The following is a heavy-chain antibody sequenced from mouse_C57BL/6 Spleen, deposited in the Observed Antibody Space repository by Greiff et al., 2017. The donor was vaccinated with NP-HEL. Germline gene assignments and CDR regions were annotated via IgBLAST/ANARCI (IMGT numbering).Heavy chain of an antibody. CDR1: GYTFTDYY. V-gene: IGHV1-76*01. D-gene: IGHD4-1*01. CDR3: AREGLGPFDY. Sequence: QVQLQQSGAELVRPGASVKLSCKASGYTFTDYYINWVKQRPGQGLEWIARIYPGSGNTYYNEKFKGKATLTAEKSSSTAYMQLSSLTSEDSAVYFCAREGLGPFDYWGQGTTLTVSS. CDR2: IYPGSGNT. J-gene: IGHJ2*01.